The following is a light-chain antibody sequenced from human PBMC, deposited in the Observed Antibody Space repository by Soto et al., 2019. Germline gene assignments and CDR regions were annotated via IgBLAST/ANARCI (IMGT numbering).Light chain of an antibody. J-gene: IGLJ1*01. CDR3: QSYDYSLSGYV. Sequence: QSVLTQPPSVSGAPGQRVTISCTGSSSNIGAGYDVFWYQQLPGKAPTLLIYGNNNRPSGVPDRFSGSKSGTSASLAITGLQAEDEADYYCQSYDYSLSGYVFGTGTKVTVL. CDR2: GNN. CDR1: SSNIGAGYD. V-gene: IGLV1-40*01.